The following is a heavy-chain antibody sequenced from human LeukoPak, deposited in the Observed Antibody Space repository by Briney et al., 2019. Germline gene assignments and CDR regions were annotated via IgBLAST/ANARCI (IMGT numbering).Heavy chain of an antibody. CDR2: ISYDGSNK. D-gene: IGHD5-24*01. J-gene: IGHJ3*02. V-gene: IGHV3-30-3*01. CDR1: GFTFSTYA. Sequence: PGRSLRLSCAASGFTFSTYAVHWVRQAPGKGLEWVAVISYDGSNKYYTDSVKGRFTISRDNSKNTLYLQMSSLRTEDTAVYYCARVGEMATIRWYAFDIWGQGTMVTVSS. CDR3: ARVGEMATIRWYAFDI.